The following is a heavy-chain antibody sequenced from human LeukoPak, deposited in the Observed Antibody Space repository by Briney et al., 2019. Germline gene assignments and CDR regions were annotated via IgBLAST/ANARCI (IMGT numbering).Heavy chain of an antibody. V-gene: IGHV1-18*01. CDR3: ARDFRSRNIVGATPDAFDI. Sequence: ASVKVSCKASGYTFTSSGINWVRQAPGQGLEWTGWISTYNGNTNYAQKLQGRVTMTTDTSTSTAYVELRSLRSDDTAVYYCARDFRSRNIVGATPDAFDIWGQGTMVTVSS. CDR2: ISTYNGNT. CDR1: GYTFTSSG. D-gene: IGHD1-26*01. J-gene: IGHJ3*02.